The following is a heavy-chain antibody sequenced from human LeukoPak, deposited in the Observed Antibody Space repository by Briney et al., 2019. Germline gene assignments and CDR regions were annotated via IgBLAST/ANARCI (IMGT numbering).Heavy chain of an antibody. V-gene: IGHV3-23*01. CDR3: ARVATVTTRSPVDY. CDR1: GFNFGDYG. J-gene: IGHJ4*02. Sequence: GGSLRLSCTGSGFNFGDYGLSWVRQAPGKGLEWVSTINTSGGTTYYADSVKGRFTVSRDNTKNTLYLQMNSLRAEDTAVYCCARVATVTTRSPVDYWGQGTLVTVSS. CDR2: INTSGGTT. D-gene: IGHD4-17*01.